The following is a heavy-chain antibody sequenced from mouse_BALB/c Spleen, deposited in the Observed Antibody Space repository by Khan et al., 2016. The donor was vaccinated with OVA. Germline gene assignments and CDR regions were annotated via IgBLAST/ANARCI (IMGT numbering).Heavy chain of an antibody. CDR2: VSSGGSYT. D-gene: IGHD2-3*01. J-gene: IGHJ2*01. CDR3: ARQGGIYDGPFDY. Sequence: EVELVESGGGLVKPGGSLILSCAASGFTFYNYAMSWVRQTPEKRLEWVATVSSGGSYTYYPDSVKGRFTISRDNAKNTLYLQMSSLRSEDTAMYYCARQGGIYDGPFDYWGQGTTLTVSS. CDR1: GFTFYNYA. V-gene: IGHV5-9-3*01.